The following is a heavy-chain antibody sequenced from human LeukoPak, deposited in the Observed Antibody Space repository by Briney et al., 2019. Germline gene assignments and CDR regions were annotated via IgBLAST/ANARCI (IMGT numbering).Heavy chain of an antibody. J-gene: IGHJ6*03. Sequence: SETLSLTCTVSGGSISSYYWSWIRQPPGKGLEWIGYIYYSGSTNYNPSLKSRVTISVDTSKNQFSLKLSSVTAADTAVYYCARDRIAVAATSSNYYYYYMDVWGKGTTVTVSS. CDR1: GGSISSYY. D-gene: IGHD6-19*01. CDR3: ARDRIAVAATSSNYYYYYMDV. CDR2: IYYSGST. V-gene: IGHV4-59*01.